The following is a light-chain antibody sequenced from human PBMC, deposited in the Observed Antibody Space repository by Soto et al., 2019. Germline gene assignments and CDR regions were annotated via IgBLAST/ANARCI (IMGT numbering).Light chain of an antibody. J-gene: IGKJ4*01. V-gene: IGKV4-1*01. CDR1: QSVLYSSNNKNY. Sequence: DIVMTQSPDSLAVSLGERATINCKSSQSVLYSSNNKNYLAWYQQKPGQPPKLLVYWASTRESGVPDPFSGSGSWTHFTLTISSLQAEDVAVYYCQQYYSTPLTFGGGTKVEIK. CDR3: QQYYSTPLT. CDR2: WAS.